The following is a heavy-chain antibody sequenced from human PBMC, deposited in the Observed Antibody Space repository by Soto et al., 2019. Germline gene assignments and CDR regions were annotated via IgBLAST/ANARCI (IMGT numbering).Heavy chain of an antibody. V-gene: IGHV3-74*01. CDR3: AKAIPYYDTSGYFDY. CDR1: GFPFRSYL. D-gene: IGHD3-22*01. CDR2: INGDGSIT. Sequence: GGSLSLSCAVSGFPFRSYLRHLVRPAPGKGLVWVSRINGDGSITYYADSVKGRFTISRDDSKNTLFLQMNSLRADDTAVYYCAKAIPYYDTSGYFDYWGQGTLVTVAS. J-gene: IGHJ4*02.